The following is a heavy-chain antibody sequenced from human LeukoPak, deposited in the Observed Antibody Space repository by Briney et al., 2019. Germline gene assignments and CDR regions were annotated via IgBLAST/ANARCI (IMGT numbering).Heavy chain of an antibody. CDR3: ARGIAAAGTYYYYYYGMGV. J-gene: IGHJ6*02. CDR2: IHYSGST. D-gene: IGHD6-13*01. CDR1: GGSISSYY. Sequence: PSETLSLTCTVSGGSISSYYWSWIRQPPGKGLEWIGYIHYSGSTNYNPSLKSRVTISVDTSKDQFSLKLSSVTAADTAVYYCARGIAAAGTYYYYYYGMGVWGQGTTVTVSS. V-gene: IGHV4-59*01.